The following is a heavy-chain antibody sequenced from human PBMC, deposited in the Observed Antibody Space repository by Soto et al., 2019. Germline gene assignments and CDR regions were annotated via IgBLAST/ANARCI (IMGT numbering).Heavy chain of an antibody. V-gene: IGHV3-30-3*01. CDR1: GFTFSSYA. J-gene: IGHJ6*02. CDR3: ARDLRVGYCSSTSCHYGMDV. Sequence: TGGSLRLSCAASGFTFSSYAMHWVRQAPGKGLEWVAVISYDGSNKYYADSVKGRFTVSRDNSKNTLYLQMNSLRAEDTAVYYCARDLRVGYCSSTSCHYGMDVWGQGTTVTVSS. CDR2: ISYDGSNK. D-gene: IGHD2-2*01.